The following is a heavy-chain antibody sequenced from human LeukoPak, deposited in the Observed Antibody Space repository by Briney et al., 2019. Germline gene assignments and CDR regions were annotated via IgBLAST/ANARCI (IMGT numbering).Heavy chain of an antibody. Sequence: GESLKISCKGSGYRFTSCWIGWVRQMPGKGLKWMGMIYPGDSDTRYSPSFEGQVTISADRSIATAYLQWSGLKASDTAMYYCARHISDCGGDCPFDYWGQGTLVTVSS. CDR1: GYRFTSCW. D-gene: IGHD2-21*02. CDR3: ARHISDCGGDCPFDY. CDR2: IYPGDSDT. V-gene: IGHV5-51*01. J-gene: IGHJ4*02.